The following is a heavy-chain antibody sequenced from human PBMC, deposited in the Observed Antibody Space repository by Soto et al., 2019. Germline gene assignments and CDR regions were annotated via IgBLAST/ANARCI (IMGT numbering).Heavy chain of an antibody. CDR1: GFTFSSYS. Sequence: EVQLVESGGGLVKPGGSLRLSCATSGFTFSSYSMNWVRQAPGKGLEWVSSISSSSSYIYYGDPVRARFTISKDNAKNSLSLQMNSLSAEDTAVYYCARDVGYCSGGSCYALYAFDIWGQGTMVTVSS. V-gene: IGHV3-21*01. CDR2: ISSSSSYI. J-gene: IGHJ3*02. CDR3: ARDVGYCSGGSCYALYAFDI. D-gene: IGHD2-15*01.